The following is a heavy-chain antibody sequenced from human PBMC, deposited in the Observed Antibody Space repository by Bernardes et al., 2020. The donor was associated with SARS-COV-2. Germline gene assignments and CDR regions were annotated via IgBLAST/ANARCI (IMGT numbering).Heavy chain of an antibody. D-gene: IGHD1-26*01. J-gene: IGHJ6*02. CDR3: VKSPGNLVRDGVDV. CDR2: IRGSGGNT. Sequence: GFLRLSCAASGFTFSTYGMSWVRQAPGKGLEWVSGIRGSGGNTYYADSVKGRLTISRDNSKNTLYLQMNSLRAEDTAVYYCVKSPGNLVRDGVDVWGQGTTVIVSS. CDR1: GFTFSTYG. V-gene: IGHV3-23*01.